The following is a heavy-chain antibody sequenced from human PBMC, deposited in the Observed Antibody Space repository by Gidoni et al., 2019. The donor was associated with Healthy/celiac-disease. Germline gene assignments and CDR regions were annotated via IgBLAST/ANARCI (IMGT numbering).Heavy chain of an antibody. D-gene: IGHD2-2*01. CDR2: ISYDGSNK. CDR1: GFTFSSYA. V-gene: IGHV3-30-3*01. Sequence: QVQLVESGGGVVQPGRSLRLSCAASGFTFSSYAMHWVRQAPGKGLEWVAVISYDGSNKYYADSVKGRFTISRDNSKNTLYLQMNSLRAEDTAVYYCARANPSSGYCSSTSCPNWFDPWGQGTLVTVSS. J-gene: IGHJ5*02. CDR3: ARANPSSGYCSSTSCPNWFDP.